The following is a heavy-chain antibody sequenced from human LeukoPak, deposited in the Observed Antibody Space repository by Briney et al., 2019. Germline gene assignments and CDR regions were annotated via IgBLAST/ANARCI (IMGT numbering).Heavy chain of an antibody. D-gene: IGHD6-19*01. V-gene: IGHV7-4-1*02. CDR2: ITTSTGNP. J-gene: IGHJ5*01. Sequence: ASVKVSCKASGYTFTNYAINWMRQAPGQALEWMGWITTSTGNPTYAQGFTGRFVFSSDTSVSTAYLQISSLRAEDTAVYYCARDPYAPPSSDLQRFDSWGQGTLVTVSS. CDR1: GYTFTNYA. CDR3: ARDPYAPPSSDLQRFDS.